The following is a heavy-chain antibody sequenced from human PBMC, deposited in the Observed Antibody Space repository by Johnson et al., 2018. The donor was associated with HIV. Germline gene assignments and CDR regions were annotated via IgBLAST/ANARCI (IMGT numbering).Heavy chain of an antibody. CDR2: IGTAGDT. D-gene: IGHD3-9*01. V-gene: IGHV3-13*01. Sequence: VQLVESGGGLVQPGGSLRLSCAASGFTFSSYDMHWVRQATGKGLEWVSAIGTAGDTYYPGSVKGRFTISRENAKNSLYLQMNSLRAGDTAVYYCARGHFDWGWSDAFDIWGQGTMVTVSS. J-gene: IGHJ3*02. CDR3: ARGHFDWGWSDAFDI. CDR1: GFTFSSYD.